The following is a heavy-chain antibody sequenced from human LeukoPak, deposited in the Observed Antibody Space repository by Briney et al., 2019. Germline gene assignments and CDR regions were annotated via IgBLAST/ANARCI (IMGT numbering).Heavy chain of an antibody. CDR1: GYTFTGYY. Sequence: AAVKVSCKASGYTFTGYYMHWVRHAPGQGLEWMGLINPNSGGTNYAQKVQGRGTMTRDTSISTAYMELSRLRSDDTAVYYCARWQLELLSATYDYWGQGTLVTVSP. D-gene: IGHD1-7*01. CDR2: INPNSGGT. V-gene: IGHV1-2*02. CDR3: ARWQLELLSATYDY. J-gene: IGHJ4*02.